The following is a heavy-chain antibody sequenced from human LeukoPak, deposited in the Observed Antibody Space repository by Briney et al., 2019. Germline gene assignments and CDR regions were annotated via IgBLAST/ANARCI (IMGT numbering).Heavy chain of an antibody. D-gene: IGHD4-17*01. J-gene: IGHJ4*02. V-gene: IGHV4-39*07. CDR3: ARGPTTVTRAFDY. Sequence: SETLSLTCTVSGGSISSSSYYWGWIRQPPGKGLEWIGSIYYSGSTYYNPSLKSRVTISVDTSKNQFSLKLSSVTAADTAVCYCARGPTTVTRAFDYWGQGTLVTVSS. CDR2: IYYSGST. CDR1: GGSISSSSYY.